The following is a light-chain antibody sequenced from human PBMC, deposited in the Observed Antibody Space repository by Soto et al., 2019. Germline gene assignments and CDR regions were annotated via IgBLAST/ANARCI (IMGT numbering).Light chain of an antibody. CDR1: QSVSSY. J-gene: IGKJ4*01. CDR2: DAS. V-gene: IGKV3-11*01. CDR3: QQRSNWPPGT. Sequence: EIVLTQSPATLSLSPGERATLSCRASQSVSSYLAWYQQKPGQAPRLLIYDASNRATGIRARFSGSGSGTDFTLTISSLEAEDFAVYYCQQRSNWPPGTFGGGTKVEIK.